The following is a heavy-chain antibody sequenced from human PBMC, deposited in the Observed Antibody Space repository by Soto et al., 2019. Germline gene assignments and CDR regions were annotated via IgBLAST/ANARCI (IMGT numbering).Heavy chain of an antibody. D-gene: IGHD3-9*01. CDR3: ARDHDILTGSYRCYYGMDV. J-gene: IGHJ6*02. CDR2: IGTAGDT. Sequence: GGSLRLSCAASGFTFSSYDMHWVRQATGKGLEWVSAIGTAGDTYYPGSVKGRFTISRENAKNSLYLQMNSLRAEDTAVYYCARDHDILTGSYRCYYGMDVCGQRTTVTVSS. V-gene: IGHV3-13*01. CDR1: GFTFSSYD.